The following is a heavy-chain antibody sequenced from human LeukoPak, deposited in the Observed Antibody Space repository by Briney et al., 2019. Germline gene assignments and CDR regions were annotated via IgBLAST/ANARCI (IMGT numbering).Heavy chain of an antibody. CDR2: INPSGGST. V-gene: IGHV1-46*01. D-gene: IGHD2-8*01. CDR3: ARVGGYCTNGVCFNDYGDYVGYFDY. CDR1: GYTFTSYY. J-gene: IGHJ4*02. Sequence: ASVKVSCKASGYTFTSYYMHWVRQAPGQGLEWMGIINPSGGSTSYAQKFQGRVTMTRDTSTSTVYMELSSLGSEDTAVYYCARVGGYCTNGVCFNDYGDYVGYFDYWGQGTLVTVSS.